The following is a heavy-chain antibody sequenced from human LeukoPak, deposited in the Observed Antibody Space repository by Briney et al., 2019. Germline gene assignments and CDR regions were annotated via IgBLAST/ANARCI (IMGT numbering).Heavy chain of an antibody. CDR1: GFTFSSYG. CDR3: AKVPPSDY. CDR2: ISYDGSNK. Sequence: GGSLRLSCAASGFTFSSYGMHWARQAPGKGLEWVAVISYDGSNKYYADSVKGRFTISRDNSKSTLYLQMNSLRAEDTAVYYCAKVPPSDYWGQGTLVTVSS. V-gene: IGHV3-30*18. J-gene: IGHJ4*02.